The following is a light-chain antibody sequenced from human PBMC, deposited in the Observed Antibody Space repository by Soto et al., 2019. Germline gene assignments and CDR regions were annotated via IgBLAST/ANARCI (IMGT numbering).Light chain of an antibody. CDR1: QGISSW. Sequence: DIQMTQSPSSVSASVGDRVTITCRASQGISSWLAWYQQKPGKAPNLLIYAASSLQSGVPSRFSGSGYGTDVTLTICRLGHEDFATYYCQPANSFPLTFGQGTKLEIK. CDR2: AAS. CDR3: QPANSFPLT. V-gene: IGKV1-12*01. J-gene: IGKJ2*01.